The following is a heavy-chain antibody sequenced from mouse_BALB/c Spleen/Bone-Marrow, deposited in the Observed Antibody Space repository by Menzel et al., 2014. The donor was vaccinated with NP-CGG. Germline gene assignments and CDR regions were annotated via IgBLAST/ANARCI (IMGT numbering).Heavy chain of an antibody. J-gene: IGHJ3*01. D-gene: IGHD2-1*01. CDR2: IHYSGST. CDR1: GYSITSGYS. Sequence: EVKLVESGPDLVKPSQSLSLTCTVTGYSITSGYSCHWIRQFPGNKLEWMGYIHYSGSTNYNPSLKSRISITRDTSKNQFFLRLNSVTTEDTATYYCARTRYGNFAYWGQGTLVTVSA. V-gene: IGHV3-1*02. CDR3: ARTRYGNFAY.